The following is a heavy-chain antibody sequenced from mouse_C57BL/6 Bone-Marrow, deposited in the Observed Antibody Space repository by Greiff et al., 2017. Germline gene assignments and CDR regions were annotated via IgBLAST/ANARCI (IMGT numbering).Heavy chain of an antibody. CDR2: ISYSGST. V-gene: IGHV3-1*01. D-gene: IGHD3-3*01. CDR3: ARGGDSYYFDY. CDR1: GYSITSGYD. Sequence: EVKLQQSGPGMVKPSQSLSLTCTVTGYSITSGYDWHWIRHFPGNKLEWMGYISYSGSTNYNPSLKSRISITHDTSKNHFFLKLNSVTTEDTATYYCARGGDSYYFDYWGQGTTLTVSS. J-gene: IGHJ2*01.